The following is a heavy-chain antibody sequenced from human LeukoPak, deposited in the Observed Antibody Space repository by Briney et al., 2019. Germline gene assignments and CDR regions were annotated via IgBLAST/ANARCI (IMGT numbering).Heavy chain of an antibody. CDR1: GFTFSIYW. V-gene: IGHV3-74*01. Sequence: GGPLRLSCAASGFTFSIYWMHWVRQVPGKGLVWVSRINSDGSDTNYADSVKGRFTISRDNAKSTVYLQMNSLGLEDTAVYFCARDLTGTLFDYWGQGTLVTVSS. CDR3: ARDLTGTLFDY. J-gene: IGHJ4*02. CDR2: INSDGSDT. D-gene: IGHD2-8*02.